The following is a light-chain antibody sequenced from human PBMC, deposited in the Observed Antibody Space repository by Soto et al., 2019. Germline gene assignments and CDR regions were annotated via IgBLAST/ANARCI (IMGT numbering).Light chain of an antibody. V-gene: IGKV3-20*01. CDR2: GAS. CDR1: QSVSSSY. Sequence: IVLTHSPGTLSLSPWERATLSCRASQSVSSSYLAWYQQKPGQAPRLLIYGASTRATGIPARFSGSGSGTEFTLTISRLEPEDFAVYYCQQYGSSSINFGQGTRLEIK. J-gene: IGKJ5*01. CDR3: QQYGSSSIN.